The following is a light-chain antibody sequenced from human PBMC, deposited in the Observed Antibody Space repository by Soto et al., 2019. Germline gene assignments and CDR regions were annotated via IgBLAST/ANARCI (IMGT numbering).Light chain of an antibody. V-gene: IGLV2-14*03. Sequence: QSALTQPASVSGSPGQSITISCTGTSRDDVGSNYVSWYQQHPGKAPKLMIYDVTYRPSGVSNRFSGSKSGKTASLTISGLQAEDEADYYCSSYTTSSILGYVFGTGTKVTVL. CDR3: SSYTTSSILGYV. CDR1: SRDDVGSNY. CDR2: DVT. J-gene: IGLJ1*01.